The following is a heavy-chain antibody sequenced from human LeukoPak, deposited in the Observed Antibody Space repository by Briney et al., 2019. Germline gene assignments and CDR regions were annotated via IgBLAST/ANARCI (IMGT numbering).Heavy chain of an antibody. V-gene: IGHV4-59*01. Sequence: SETLSLTCTVSGASISFYYWYWIRQPPGKGLEWIGYIHYSGDINYNPSLKSRVTISAYTSKNQLSLKLSSVTAADTAVYYCARVGCSGGSCYPDYWGQGTLVTVSS. CDR3: ARVGCSGGSCYPDY. D-gene: IGHD2-15*01. CDR1: GASISFYY. CDR2: IHYSGDI. J-gene: IGHJ4*02.